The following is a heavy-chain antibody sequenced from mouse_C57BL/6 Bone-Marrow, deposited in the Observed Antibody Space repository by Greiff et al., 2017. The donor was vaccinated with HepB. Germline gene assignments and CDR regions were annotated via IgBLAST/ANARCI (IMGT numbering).Heavy chain of an antibody. CDR3: ARDGNYLYAMDY. Sequence: QVQLQQPGAELVKPGASVKMSCKASGYTFTSYWITWVKQRPGQGLEWIGDLYPCSGSTNYNEKFKSKATLTVDTSSSTAYMQLSSLTSEDSAVDYCARDGNYLYAMDYWGQGTSVTVSS. J-gene: IGHJ4*01. CDR2: LYPCSGST. V-gene: IGHV1-55*01. CDR1: GYTFTSYW. D-gene: IGHD2-1*01.